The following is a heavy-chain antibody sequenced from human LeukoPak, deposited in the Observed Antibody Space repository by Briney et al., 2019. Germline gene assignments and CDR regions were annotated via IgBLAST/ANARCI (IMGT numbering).Heavy chain of an antibody. CDR3: ARAHGSGRSWYLDY. V-gene: IGHV4-39*01. J-gene: IGHJ4*02. CDR1: GVSIIRSNDC. CDR2: TDYSGNT. Sequence: SETLSLTCTVSGVSIIRSNDCWGWIRQSPGKGLEWIGTTDYSGNTYYNPSLKSRVTVSVDTSKNQFSLNVNSVTAADTAVYYCARAHGSGRSWYLDYWGQGTLVTVSS. D-gene: IGHD3-10*01.